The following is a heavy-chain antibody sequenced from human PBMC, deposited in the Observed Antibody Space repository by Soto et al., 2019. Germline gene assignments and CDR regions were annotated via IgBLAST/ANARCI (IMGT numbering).Heavy chain of an antibody. V-gene: IGHV3-30*18. J-gene: IGHJ6*02. D-gene: IGHD5-18*01. CDR3: AKGARIQLWGGSYYYYGMDV. Sequence: GGSLRLSCAASGFTFSSYGMHWVRQAPGKGLEWVAVISYDGSNKYYADSVKGRFTISRDNSKNTLYLQMNSLRAEDTAVYYCAKGARIQLWGGSYYYYGMDVWGQGTTVTVSS. CDR1: GFTFSSYG. CDR2: ISYDGSNK.